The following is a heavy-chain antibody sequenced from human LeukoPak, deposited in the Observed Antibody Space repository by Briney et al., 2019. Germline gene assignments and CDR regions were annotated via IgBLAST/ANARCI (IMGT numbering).Heavy chain of an antibody. D-gene: IGHD3-10*01. Sequence: ASVKVSCKASGYTFTGYYMHWVRQAPGQGLEWMGWINPNSGGTNYAQKFQVRVTMNRDTSISTAYMELSRLRSDDTAVYYCAIVWFWELEADYWGQGTLVTVS. CDR3: AIVWFWELEADY. J-gene: IGHJ4*02. CDR2: INPNSGGT. CDR1: GYTFTGYY. V-gene: IGHV1-2*02.